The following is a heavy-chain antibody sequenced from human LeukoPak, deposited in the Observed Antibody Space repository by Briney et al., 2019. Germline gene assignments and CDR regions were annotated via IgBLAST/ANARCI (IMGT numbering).Heavy chain of an antibody. CDR3: ATDLRIWPLDY. V-gene: IGHV1-24*01. CDR1: GYTLTELS. Sequence: ASVKVSCKVSGYTLTELSMHWVRQAPGKGLEWMGGFDSEDGETIYAQKFQGRVSMTEDTPTDTAYMELSSLRSEDTAVYYCATDLRIWPLDYWGQGTLVTVSS. CDR2: FDSEDGET. J-gene: IGHJ4*02. D-gene: IGHD2/OR15-2a*01.